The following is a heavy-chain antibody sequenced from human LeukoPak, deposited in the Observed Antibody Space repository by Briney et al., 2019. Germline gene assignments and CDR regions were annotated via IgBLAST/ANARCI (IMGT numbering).Heavy chain of an antibody. CDR1: GFAFSSYA. J-gene: IGHJ4*02. V-gene: IGHV3-30*18. D-gene: IGHD6-19*01. CDR2: ISYDGNSE. CDR3: AKIVIASGWSSDY. Sequence: GRSLRLSCVASGFAFSSYAMHWVRQAPGKGLAWVALISYDGNSEYYADSVKGRFTVSRDNSKGRLYLQMNSLSAEDTAMYYCAKIVIASGWSSDYWGQGTLVTVSS.